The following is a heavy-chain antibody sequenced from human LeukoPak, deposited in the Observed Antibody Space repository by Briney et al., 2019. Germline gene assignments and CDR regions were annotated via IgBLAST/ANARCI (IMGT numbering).Heavy chain of an antibody. J-gene: IGHJ4*02. Sequence: GGSLRLSCAASGFTVSSNYMSWVRQAPGKGLEWVSVIYSGGSTYSADSVKGRFTISRDNSKNTLYLQMNSLRAEDTAVYYCARDFRLSLDYWGQGTLVTVSS. V-gene: IGHV3-66*01. CDR1: GFTVSSNY. D-gene: IGHD4/OR15-4a*01. CDR3: ARDFRLSLDY. CDR2: IYSGGST.